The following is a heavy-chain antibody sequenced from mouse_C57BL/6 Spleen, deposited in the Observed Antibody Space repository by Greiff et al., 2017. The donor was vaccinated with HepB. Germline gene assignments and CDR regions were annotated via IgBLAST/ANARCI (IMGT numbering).Heavy chain of an antibody. CDR3: ARNGGLKYYFDY. CDR1: GFTFSDYG. J-gene: IGHJ2*01. Sequence: EVKLVESGGGLVKPGGSLKLSCAASGFTFSDYGMHWVRQAPEKGLEWVAYISSGSSTIYYADTVKGRFTISRDNAKNTLFLQMISLRSEDTAMYYCARNGGLKYYFDYWGQGTTLTVSS. CDR2: ISSGSSTI. V-gene: IGHV5-17*01.